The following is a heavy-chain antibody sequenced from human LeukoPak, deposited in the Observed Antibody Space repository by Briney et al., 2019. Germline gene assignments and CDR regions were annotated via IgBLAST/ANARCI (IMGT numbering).Heavy chain of an antibody. D-gene: IGHD2-2*01. V-gene: IGHV1-69*13. CDR2: ITPIFGTA. CDR3: ARAGIVVVPAAPFDY. CDR1: GGTFSSYA. J-gene: IGHJ4*02. Sequence: GASVKVSCKASGGTFSSYAISWVRQAPGQGLEWMGGITPIFGTANYAQKFQGRVTITADESTSTAYMELSSLRSEDTAVYYCARAGIVVVPAAPFDYWGQGTLVTVSS.